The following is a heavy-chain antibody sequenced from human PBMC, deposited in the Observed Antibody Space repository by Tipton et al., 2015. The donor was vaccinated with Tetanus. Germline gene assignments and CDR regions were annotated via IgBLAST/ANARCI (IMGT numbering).Heavy chain of an antibody. CDR1: GGSFSGYY. V-gene: IGHV4-34*01. D-gene: IGHD6-19*01. CDR3: ARRGQQWLVRREYNWFDP. Sequence: GLVKPSETLSLTCAVYGGSFSGYYWSWIRQPPGKGLEWIGEINHSGSTNYNPSLKSRVPISVDTSKNQFSLKLSSVTAADTAVYYCARRGQQWLVRREYNWFDPWGQGTLVTVSS. CDR2: INHSGST. J-gene: IGHJ5*02.